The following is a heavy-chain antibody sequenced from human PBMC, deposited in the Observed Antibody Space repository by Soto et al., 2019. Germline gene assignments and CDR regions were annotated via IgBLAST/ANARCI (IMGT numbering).Heavy chain of an antibody. V-gene: IGHV1-58*01. CDR3: ARVMVRGPQGWVRWFDP. CDR2: IVVGSGNT. CDR1: GFTFTSSA. D-gene: IGHD3-10*01. Sequence: SVKVSCKAPGFTFTSSAVQWVRQARGQRLEWIGWIVVGSGNTNYAQKFQERVTITRDTSTSTAYMELRSLRSDDTAVYYCARVMVRGPQGWVRWFDPWGQGTLVTVSS. J-gene: IGHJ5*02.